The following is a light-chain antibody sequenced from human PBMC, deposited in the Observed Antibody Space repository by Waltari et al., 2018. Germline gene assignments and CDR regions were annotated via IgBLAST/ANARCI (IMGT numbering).Light chain of an antibody. J-gene: IGLJ3*02. CDR1: GSNIGINS. CDR3: ATWDDSLNGVV. V-gene: IGLV1-44*01. CDR2: FNN. Sequence: QSVLAQPPSASGTPGQGVTISCYGRGSNIGINSVNWYQQLPGTAPKLLIFFNNQRPSGVPDRFSGSKSGTSASLAISGLQSEDEADYYWATWDDSLNGVVFGGGTKVTFL.